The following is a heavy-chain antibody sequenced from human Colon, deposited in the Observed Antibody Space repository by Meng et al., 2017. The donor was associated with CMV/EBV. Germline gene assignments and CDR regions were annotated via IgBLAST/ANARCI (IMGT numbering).Heavy chain of an antibody. CDR2: INPTGGST. J-gene: IGHJ4*02. V-gene: IGHV1-46*01. Sequence: ASVKVSCKTSGYTFTAYSVFWMRQAPGQGLEWIGMINPTGGSTSFAPDFRGRVTLTRDTSTSTVYMEVSSLRSEDTAVYFCARGSVRGPADHWGQGTLVTGLL. CDR3: ARGSVRGPADH. D-gene: IGHD2-15*01. CDR1: GYTFTAYS.